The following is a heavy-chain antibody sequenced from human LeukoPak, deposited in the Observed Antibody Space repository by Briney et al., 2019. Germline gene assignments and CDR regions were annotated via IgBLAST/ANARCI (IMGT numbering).Heavy chain of an antibody. V-gene: IGHV4-34*01. CDR1: GGSFSGYY. J-gene: IGHJ5*02. Sequence: SETLSLTCAVYGGSFSGYYWSWIRQPPGKGLEWIGEINHSGSTNYNPSLKSRVTISVDTSKNQFSLKLSSVTAADTGVYYCARWGTYASTSNWFDPWGQGTLVTVSS. CDR3: ARWGTYASTSNWFDP. CDR2: INHSGST. D-gene: IGHD2-2*01.